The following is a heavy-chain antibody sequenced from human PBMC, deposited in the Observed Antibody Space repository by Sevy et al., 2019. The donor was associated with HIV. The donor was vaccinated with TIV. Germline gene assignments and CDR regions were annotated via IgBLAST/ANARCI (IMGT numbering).Heavy chain of an antibody. V-gene: IGHV1-46*01. CDR3: ARDKVIFPYYFDY. Sequence: ASVKVSCKASGYTFTNYYIHWLRQAPGQGLEWMGVINPSGGSTTYAQKFQGRVTMTRDKSTTTVYMALSSLRSEDTAFYYCARDKVIFPYYFDYWGQGTLVTVSS. J-gene: IGHJ4*02. CDR2: INPSGGST. CDR1: GYTFTNYY. D-gene: IGHD3-9*01.